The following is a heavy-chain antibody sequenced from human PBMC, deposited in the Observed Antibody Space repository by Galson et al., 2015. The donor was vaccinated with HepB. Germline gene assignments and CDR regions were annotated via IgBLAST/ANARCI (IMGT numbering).Heavy chain of an antibody. CDR3: ARGLRKATAVNFDY. V-gene: IGHV4-34*01. CDR1: GGSFSGYY. J-gene: IGHJ4*02. CDR2: INHSGST. D-gene: IGHD5-12*01. Sequence: LSLTCAVYGGSFSGYYWSWIRQPPGKGLEWIGEINHSGSTNYNPSLKSRVTISVDTSKNQFSLELSSVAAADTAVYYCARGLRKATAVNFDYWGQGTLVTVSS.